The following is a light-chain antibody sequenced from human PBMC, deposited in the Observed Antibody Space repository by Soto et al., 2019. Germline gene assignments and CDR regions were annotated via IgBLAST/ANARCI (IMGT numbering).Light chain of an antibody. CDR1: QSLVYTNGNTY. Sequence: DVVVTQSPLSLPVTLGQPASISCRSSQSLVYTNGNTYLAWFQQRPGQSPRRLIYKVYIRDSVVPDRFSGSGSGTEFTLTIIRVEAEDVGVYYCMQGTHWPRTFGQGTKVEIK. J-gene: IGKJ1*01. CDR2: KVY. CDR3: MQGTHWPRT. V-gene: IGKV2-30*01.